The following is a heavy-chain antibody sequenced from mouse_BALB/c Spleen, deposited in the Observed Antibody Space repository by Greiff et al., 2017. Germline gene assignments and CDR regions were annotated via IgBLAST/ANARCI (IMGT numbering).Heavy chain of an antibody. CDR2: ISDGGSYT. D-gene: IGHD2-14*01. CDR3: ARDKDRYAMDY. Sequence: EVQVVESGGGLVKPGGSLKLSCAASGFTFSDYYMYWVRQTPEKRLEWVATISDGGSYTYYPDSVKGRFTISRDDAKNNLYLQMSSLKSEDTAMYYCARDKDRYAMDYWGQGTSVTVSS. V-gene: IGHV5-4*02. CDR1: GFTFSDYY. J-gene: IGHJ4*01.